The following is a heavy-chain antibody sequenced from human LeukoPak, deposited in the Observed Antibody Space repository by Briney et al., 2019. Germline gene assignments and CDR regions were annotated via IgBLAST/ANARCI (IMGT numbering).Heavy chain of an antibody. Sequence: PSQTLSLTCTVSGGSISSGGYYWSWIRQHPGKGLEWIGYIYYSGSTNYNPSLKSRVTISVDTSKSQFSLKLSSVTAADTAVYYCARDLQYDILTGYYWDAFDIWGQGTMVTVSS. CDR3: ARDLQYDILTGYYWDAFDI. V-gene: IGHV4-31*03. CDR1: GGSISSGGYY. CDR2: IYYSGST. D-gene: IGHD3-9*01. J-gene: IGHJ3*02.